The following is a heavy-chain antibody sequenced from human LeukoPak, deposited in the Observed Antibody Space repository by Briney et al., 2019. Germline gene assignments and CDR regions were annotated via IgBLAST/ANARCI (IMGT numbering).Heavy chain of an antibody. V-gene: IGHV3-23*01. Sequence: GGSLRLSCAASGFTFSSYAMSWVRQAPGKGLEWVSAISGSGGSTYYADSVKGRFTISRDNSKNTVYLQMSSLRVGDTAVYYCAKGMSTGWYYFDYWGQGALVSVSS. D-gene: IGHD6-19*01. J-gene: IGHJ4*02. CDR3: AKGMSTGWYYFDY. CDR1: GFTFSSYA. CDR2: ISGSGGST.